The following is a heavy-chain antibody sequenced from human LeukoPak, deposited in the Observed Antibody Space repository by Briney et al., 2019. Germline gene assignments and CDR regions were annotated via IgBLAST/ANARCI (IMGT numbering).Heavy chain of an antibody. CDR2: IYYSGST. CDR1: GGSISTYY. V-gene: IGHV4-39*01. CDR3: ARRRKGDAFDI. Sequence: SETLSLTCTVSGGSISTYYWGWIRQPPGKGPEWIGSIYYSGSTYYNPSLKSRVTISVDTSKNQFSLKLSSVTAADTAVYYCARRRKGDAFDIWGQGTMVTVSS. J-gene: IGHJ3*02.